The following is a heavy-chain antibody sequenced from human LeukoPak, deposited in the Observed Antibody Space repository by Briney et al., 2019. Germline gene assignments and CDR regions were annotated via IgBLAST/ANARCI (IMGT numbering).Heavy chain of an antibody. CDR3: ARDLEVAYYYDSSGPNWFDP. CDR2: ISAYNGNT. CDR1: GYTFTSYG. D-gene: IGHD3-22*01. Sequence: GASVKVSCKASGYTFTSYGISWVRQAPGQGLEWMGWISAYNGNTNYAQKLQGRVTMTTDTSTSTAYMELRSLRSDDTAVYYCARDLEVAYYYDSSGPNWFDPWGQGTLVTVSS. J-gene: IGHJ5*02. V-gene: IGHV1-18*01.